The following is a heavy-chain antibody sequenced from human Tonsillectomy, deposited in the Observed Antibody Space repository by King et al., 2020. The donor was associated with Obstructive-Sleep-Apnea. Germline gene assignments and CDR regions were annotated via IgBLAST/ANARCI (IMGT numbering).Heavy chain of an antibody. D-gene: IGHD2-2*01. J-gene: IGHJ4*02. V-gene: IGHV3-30*02. CDR2: VHYDGHNK. CDR3: AATGYCSSTSCYGLLDY. CDR1: GFTFSSYG. Sequence: VQLVESGGGVVQPGGSLRLSCAASGFTFSSYGMHWVRQAPGKGLEWVAFVHYDGHNKYEVVSVKGRFTISRNNSNNTLYQQKNSLRPEDKAVYYSAATGYCSSTSCYGLLDYWGQGTLVTVSS.